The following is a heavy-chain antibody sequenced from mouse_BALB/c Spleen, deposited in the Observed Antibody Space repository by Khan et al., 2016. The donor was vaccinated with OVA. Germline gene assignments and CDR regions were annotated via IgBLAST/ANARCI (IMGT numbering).Heavy chain of an antibody. CDR1: GYTFTKNG. D-gene: IGHD4-1*01. CDR2: INTYTGEP. CDR3: ARVGYSGTMDY. J-gene: IGHJ4*01. Sequence: QIQLVQTGPELKKPGETVKISCKASGYTFTKNGMNWVKQAPGKGLKWMGWINTYTGEPTYVDDFKGRFAFSLETSASTAYLQINNLKNEDTATYFWARVGYSGTMDYWGQGTSVTVSS. V-gene: IGHV9-3-1*01.